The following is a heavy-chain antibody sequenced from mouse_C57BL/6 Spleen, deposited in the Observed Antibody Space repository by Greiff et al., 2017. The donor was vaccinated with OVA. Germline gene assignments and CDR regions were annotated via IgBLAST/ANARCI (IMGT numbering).Heavy chain of an antibody. CDR2: IWGDGST. D-gene: IGHD2-5*01. CDR3: AKGDYSTPYNV. V-gene: IGHV2-3*01. Sequence: QVQLQQSGPGLVAPSQSLSITCTVSGFSLTSYGVSWVRQPPGKGLEWLGVIWGDGSTTCHSALISRLSICKDNSTSQVFIKRNSLQTDDTATYYCAKGDYSTPYNVWGTGTTVTVSA. CDR1: GFSLTSYG. J-gene: IGHJ1*03.